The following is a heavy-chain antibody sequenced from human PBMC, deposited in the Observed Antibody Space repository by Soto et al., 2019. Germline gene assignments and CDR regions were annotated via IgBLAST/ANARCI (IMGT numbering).Heavy chain of an antibody. CDR3: ARQDIVLVPPAIYFDY. Sequence: PGESLKISCKGSGYSFTSYWIAWVRQMPGKGLEWMGIIYPGDSETRYSPSFQGQVTISADKSITTAYLQWSSLKASDTAMYYCARQDIVLVPPAIYFDYWGQGTLVTVSS. V-gene: IGHV5-51*03. D-gene: IGHD2-2*01. J-gene: IGHJ4*02. CDR1: GYSFTSYW. CDR2: IYPGDSET.